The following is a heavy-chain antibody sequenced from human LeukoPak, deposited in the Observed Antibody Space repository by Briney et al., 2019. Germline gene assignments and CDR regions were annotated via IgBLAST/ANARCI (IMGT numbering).Heavy chain of an antibody. Sequence: GGSLRLSCAASGFTFSSYAMSWVRQAPGKGLEWVSSLDGGGHDRYYADSVRGRFTISRDNSKNTLYLQMNSLRAEDTALYYCATGRGVIPLGDIWGQGTMVTVSS. CDR1: GFTFSSYA. D-gene: IGHD3-10*01. CDR2: LDGGGHDR. CDR3: ATGRGVIPLGDI. V-gene: IGHV3-23*01. J-gene: IGHJ3*02.